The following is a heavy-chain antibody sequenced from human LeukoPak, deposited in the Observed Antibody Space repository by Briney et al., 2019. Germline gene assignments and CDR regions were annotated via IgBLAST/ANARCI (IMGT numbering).Heavy chain of an antibody. CDR3: ARVRDDYGGRLFDS. Sequence: SETLSLTCTVSGGSISSYYWSWIRQPPGKGLEWIGCIYYSGSTNYNPSLKSRVTISVDTSKNQFSLKLRSVTAADTAVYYCARVRDDYGGRLFDSWGQGTLVTVSS. J-gene: IGHJ4*02. D-gene: IGHD4-17*01. CDR1: GGSISSYY. V-gene: IGHV4-59*01. CDR2: IYYSGST.